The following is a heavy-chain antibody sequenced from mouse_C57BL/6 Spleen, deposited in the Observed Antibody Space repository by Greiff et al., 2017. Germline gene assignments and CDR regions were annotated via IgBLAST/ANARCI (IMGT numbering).Heavy chain of an antibody. D-gene: IGHD1-1*01. CDR2: IDPSDSYT. J-gene: IGHJ2*01. V-gene: IGHV1-50*01. CDR3: ARKVPLYYGSSYYFDY. CDR1: GYTFTSYW. Sequence: VQLQQPGAELVKPGASVKLSCKASGYTFTSYWMQWVKQRPGQGLEWIGEIDPSDSYTNYNQKFKGKATLTVDTSSSTAYMQLSSLTSEDSAVYYGARKVPLYYGSSYYFDYWGQGTTLTVSS.